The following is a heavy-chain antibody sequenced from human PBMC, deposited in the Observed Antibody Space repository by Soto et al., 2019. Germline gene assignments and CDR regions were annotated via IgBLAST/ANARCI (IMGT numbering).Heavy chain of an antibody. Sequence: SETLSLTCTVSGGSISSSSYYWGWIRQPPGKGLEWIGSIYYSGSTYYNPSLKSRVTISVDTSKNQFSLKLSSVTAADTAVYYCARFYSSGWIDYWGQGTLVTVSS. CDR3: ARFYSSGWIDY. CDR2: IYYSGST. D-gene: IGHD6-19*01. CDR1: GGSISSSSYY. V-gene: IGHV4-39*01. J-gene: IGHJ4*02.